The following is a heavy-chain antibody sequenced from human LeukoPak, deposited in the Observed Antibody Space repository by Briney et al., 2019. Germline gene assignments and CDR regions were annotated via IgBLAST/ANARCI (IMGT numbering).Heavy chain of an antibody. CDR1: GYTFTGHY. Sequence: ASVKVSCKASGYTFTGHYMNWVRLAPGQGLEWMGWINPTGGTTYAQKFQDRVTMTRDTSINTAYMELSGLRSDDTAVYYCAKDLGWSSSHWGQGTLVTVSS. V-gene: IGHV1-2*02. CDR2: INPTGGT. J-gene: IGHJ4*02. D-gene: IGHD6-6*01. CDR3: AKDLGWSSSH.